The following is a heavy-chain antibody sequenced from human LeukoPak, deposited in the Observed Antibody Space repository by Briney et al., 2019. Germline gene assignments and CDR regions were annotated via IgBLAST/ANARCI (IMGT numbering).Heavy chain of an antibody. Sequence: GGSLRLSCAASGFILSGYEMNWVRQAPGKGLEWVSFISSSGDTIYYADSVKGRFTISRDNSKNTLYLQMNSLRAEDTAVYHCAKSGTYPLDYWGQGTLVTVSS. D-gene: IGHD1-26*01. J-gene: IGHJ4*02. CDR2: ISSSGDTI. V-gene: IGHV3-48*03. CDR1: GFILSGYE. CDR3: AKSGTYPLDY.